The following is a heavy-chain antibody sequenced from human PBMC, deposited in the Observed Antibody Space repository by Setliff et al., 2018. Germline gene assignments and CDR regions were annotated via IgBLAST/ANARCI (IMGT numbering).Heavy chain of an antibody. CDR1: GGSITDENSW. Sequence: LSLTCTVSGGSITDENSWWAWIRQPAGKRPEWLGLIYIRGGTDCNPSLKSRATISLDTSRNQFSLNLTSVTAADTAVYYCAVDHVTNIAESGYGYTRIDPWGQGIPVTVSS. CDR2: IYIRGGT. V-gene: IGHV4-61*02. D-gene: IGHD6-19*01. CDR3: AVDHVTNIAESGYGYTRIDP. J-gene: IGHJ5*02.